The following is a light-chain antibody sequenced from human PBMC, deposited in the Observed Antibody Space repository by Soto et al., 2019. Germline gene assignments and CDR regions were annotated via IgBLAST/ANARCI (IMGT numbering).Light chain of an antibody. CDR2: RNN. CDR3: ATWDDSLRDVV. V-gene: IGLV1-47*01. Sequence: QPVLTQPPSASGTPGQRVTISCSGSSSNIGSDYVYWYQHLPGTAPKLLIYRNNQRPSGVPDRFSGSKSGTSASLAISGLRSEDEADYYCATWDDSLRDVVFGGGTKVTVL. CDR1: SSNIGSDY. J-gene: IGLJ2*01.